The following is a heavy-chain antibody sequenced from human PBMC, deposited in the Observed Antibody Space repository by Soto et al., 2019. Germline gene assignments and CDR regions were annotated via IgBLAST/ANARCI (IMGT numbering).Heavy chain of an antibody. CDR1: GGSISSGDYY. V-gene: IGHV4-30-4*01. J-gene: IGHJ6*02. CDR3: ARDNILGILYGGMDV. CDR2: IYYSGST. D-gene: IGHD3-3*01. Sequence: TLSLTCTVSGGSISSGDYYWSWIRQLPGKGLEWIGYIYYSGSTYYNPSLKSRVTISVDTSKNQFSLKLSSVTAADTAVYYCARDNILGILYGGMDVWGQGTTVTVYS.